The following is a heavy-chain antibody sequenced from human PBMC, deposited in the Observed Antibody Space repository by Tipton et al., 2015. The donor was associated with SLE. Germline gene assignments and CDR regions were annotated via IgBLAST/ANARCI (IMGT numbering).Heavy chain of an antibody. CDR2: IYHSGSI. V-gene: IGHV4-38-2*02. CDR1: GYSISSGYY. Sequence: TLSLTCTVSGYSISSGYYWGWIRQPPGKGLEWIGTIYHSGSIYYNPSLKSRVTISVDTSKNQFSLKLNSVTAADTAAYYCAVGYCSSVSCQREYFQHWGQGTLVTVSS. CDR3: AVGYCSSVSCQREYFQH. D-gene: IGHD2-2*01. J-gene: IGHJ1*01.